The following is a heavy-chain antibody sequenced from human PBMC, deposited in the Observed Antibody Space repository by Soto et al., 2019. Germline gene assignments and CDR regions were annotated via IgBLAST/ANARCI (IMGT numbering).Heavy chain of an antibody. CDR3: AKLIVATWSGFDY. CDR2: ISYDGSNK. CDR1: GFTFSSYG. J-gene: IGHJ4*02. V-gene: IGHV3-30*18. D-gene: IGHD5-12*01. Sequence: GGSLRLSCAASGFTFSSYGMHWVRQAPGKGLEWVAVISYDGSNKYYADSVKGRFTISRDNSKNTLYLQMNGLRAEDTAVYYCAKLIVATWSGFDYWGQGTLVTVSS.